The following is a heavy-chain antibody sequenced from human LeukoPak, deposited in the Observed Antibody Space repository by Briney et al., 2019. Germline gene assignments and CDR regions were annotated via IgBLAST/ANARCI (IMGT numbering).Heavy chain of an antibody. V-gene: IGHV3-7*03. J-gene: IGHJ4*02. CDR1: GLTFSSHW. CDR2: IRQDGSEK. Sequence: GGSLRLSCAASGLTFSSHWMHWVRQAPGKGLEWVANIRQDGSEKNYVDSVKGRFTISRDNAKNSLFLQMDSLRAEDTAVYYCAGGAGWLIDYWGQGTLVTVSS. D-gene: IGHD3-16*01. CDR3: AGGAGWLIDY.